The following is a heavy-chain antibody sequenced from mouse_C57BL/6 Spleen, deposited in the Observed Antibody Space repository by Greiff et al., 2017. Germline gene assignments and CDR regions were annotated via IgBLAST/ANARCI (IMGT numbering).Heavy chain of an antibody. J-gene: IGHJ2*01. CDR3: ARSAQAYYFDY. CDR1: GYTFTDYY. D-gene: IGHD3-2*02. CDR2: IYPGSGNT. V-gene: IGHV1-76*01. Sequence: QVQLQQSGAELVRPGASVKLSCKASGYTFTDYYINWVKQRPGQGLEWIARIYPGSGNTYYNEKFKGKATLTAEKSSSTAYMQLSSLTSADSAVYFCARSAQAYYFDYWGQSTTLTVSS.